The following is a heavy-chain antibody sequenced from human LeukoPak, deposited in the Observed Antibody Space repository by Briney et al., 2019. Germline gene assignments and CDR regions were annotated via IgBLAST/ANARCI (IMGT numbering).Heavy chain of an antibody. CDR1: GGTFSSYA. CDR3: ARDPTLGYCSGGSCSLFDY. CDR2: IIPIFGTA. Sequence: AASVTVACKAYGGTFSSYAISWVRQAPGQGLEWMGGIIPIFGTANYAQKFQGRVTITADESTSTAYMELSSLRSEDTAVYYCARDPTLGYCSGGSCSLFDYWGQGTLVTVSS. V-gene: IGHV1-69*13. J-gene: IGHJ4*02. D-gene: IGHD2-15*01.